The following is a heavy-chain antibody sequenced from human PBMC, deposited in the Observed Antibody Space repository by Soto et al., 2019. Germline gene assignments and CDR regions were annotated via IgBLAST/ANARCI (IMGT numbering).Heavy chain of an antibody. V-gene: IGHV1-2*04. CDR2: INPNSGGT. CDR1: GYTFTGYY. CDR3: ATTVIIPDLVDS. Sequence: GASVKVSCKASGYTFTGYYMHWVRQAPGQGPEWMGWINPNSGGTNYAQKFQGWVTMTRDTSISTAYMELSRLRSDDTAVYYCATTVIIPDLVDSWGQGTLVTVSS. J-gene: IGHJ4*02. D-gene: IGHD4-17*01.